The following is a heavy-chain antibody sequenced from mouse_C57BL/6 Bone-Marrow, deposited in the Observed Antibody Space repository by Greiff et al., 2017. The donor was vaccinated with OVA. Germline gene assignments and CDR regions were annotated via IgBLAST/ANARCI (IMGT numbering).Heavy chain of an antibody. Sequence: QVHVKQSGTELVKPGASVKLSCKASGYTFTSYWMHWVKQRPGQGLEWIGNINPSNGGTNYNEKFKSKATLTVDKSSSTAYMQLSSLTSEDSAVYYCARQGYYYYGSSYDWFAYWGQGTLVTVSA. V-gene: IGHV1-53*01. CDR3: ARQGYYYYGSSYDWFAY. J-gene: IGHJ3*01. D-gene: IGHD1-1*01. CDR2: INPSNGGT. CDR1: GYTFTSYW.